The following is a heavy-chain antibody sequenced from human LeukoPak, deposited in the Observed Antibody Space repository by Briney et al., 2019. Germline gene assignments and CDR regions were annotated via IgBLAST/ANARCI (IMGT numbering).Heavy chain of an antibody. J-gene: IGHJ6*04. D-gene: IGHD2-2*01. CDR1: GFTFSSYG. CDR3: AKVPIYGSSTSCSDV. Sequence: TGGSLRLSXAASGFTFSSYGMHWVRQAPGKGLEWVAVIWYDGNNKYYADSVKGRFTISRDNSKNTLYLQMNSRRAEDTAVYYCAKVPIYGSSTSCSDVWGKGTTVTVSS. CDR2: IWYDGNNK. V-gene: IGHV3-33*06.